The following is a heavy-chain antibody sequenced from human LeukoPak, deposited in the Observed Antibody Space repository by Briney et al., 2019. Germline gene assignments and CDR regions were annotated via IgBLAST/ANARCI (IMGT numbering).Heavy chain of an antibody. D-gene: IGHD2-15*01. Sequence: ASVKVSCKSSGYTFTSYGISRVRQAPGQGIEWMGWISTYNGNTNYAQKLQGRVTMTTDTSTSTAYMELRSLRSDDTAVYYCARDLTQSDRSYCSGGSCYSNYWGQGTLVTVSS. J-gene: IGHJ4*02. V-gene: IGHV1-18*01. CDR3: ARDLTQSDRSYCSGGSCYSNY. CDR1: GYTFTSYG. CDR2: ISTYNGNT.